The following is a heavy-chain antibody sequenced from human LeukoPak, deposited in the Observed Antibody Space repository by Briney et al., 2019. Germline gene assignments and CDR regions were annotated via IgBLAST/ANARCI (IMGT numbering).Heavy chain of an antibody. Sequence: SETLSLTCTVSGGSISSYYWSWIRQPPGKGLEWIGYIYYSGSTNYNPSPKSRVTISVDTSKNQFSLKLSSVTAADTAVYYCARDPGYCSGGSCYPLFDYWGQGTLVTVSS. D-gene: IGHD2-15*01. CDR2: IYYSGST. J-gene: IGHJ4*02. CDR3: ARDPGYCSGGSCYPLFDY. CDR1: GGSISSYY. V-gene: IGHV4-59*01.